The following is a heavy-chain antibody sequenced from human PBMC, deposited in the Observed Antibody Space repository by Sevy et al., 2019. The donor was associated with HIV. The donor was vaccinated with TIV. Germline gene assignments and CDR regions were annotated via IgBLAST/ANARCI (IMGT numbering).Heavy chain of an antibody. V-gene: IGHV3-23*01. J-gene: IGHJ4*02. CDR2: ISGSGGST. CDR3: ARGKVLFDY. Sequence: GGSLRLSCAASGFTFSNYGMSWVRQAPGKGLEWVSAISGSGGSTFYADSVKGRFTISRDNAKNSLYLQMNSLRAGDTAVYYCARGKVLFDYWGQGTLVTVSS. CDR1: GFTFSNYG.